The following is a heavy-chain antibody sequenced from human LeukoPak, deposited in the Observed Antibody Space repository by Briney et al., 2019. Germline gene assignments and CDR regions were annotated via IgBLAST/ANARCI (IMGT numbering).Heavy chain of an antibody. CDR1: GFTFSSYW. V-gene: IGHV3-7*01. CDR2: IKQDGSEK. Sequence: QPGGSLRLSCAASGFTFSSYWMSWVRQAPGKGLEWVANIKQDGSEKYYVDSVKGRFTISRDNTKNSLYLQMNSLRAGDTAVYYCAKNSGSYSYFDYWGQGTLVTVSS. J-gene: IGHJ4*02. D-gene: IGHD1-26*01. CDR3: AKNSGSYSYFDY.